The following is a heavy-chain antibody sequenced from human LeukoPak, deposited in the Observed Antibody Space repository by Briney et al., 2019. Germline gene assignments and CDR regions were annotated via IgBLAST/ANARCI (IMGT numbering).Heavy chain of an antibody. CDR2: IIPIFGTA. CDR3: ARGLRATVTDYFDY. J-gene: IGHJ4*02. Sequence: ASVKVSCKASGGTFSSYAISWVRQAPEQGLEWMGGIIPIFGTANYAQKFQGRVTITTDESTSTAYMELSSLRSEDTAVYYCARGLRATVTDYFDYWGQGTLVTVSS. D-gene: IGHD4-11*01. CDR1: GGTFSSYA. V-gene: IGHV1-69*05.